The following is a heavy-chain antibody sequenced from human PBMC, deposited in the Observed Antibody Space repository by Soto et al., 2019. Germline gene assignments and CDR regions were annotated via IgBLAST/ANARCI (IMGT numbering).Heavy chain of an antibody. V-gene: IGHV1-69*02. D-gene: IGHD1-1*01. CDR3: ACGDHRDLHAFPTRRSSDL. Sequence: ASVKVSCKASGGTFSNYPISWVRQAPGQGLEWMGRIIPMLGIATYAQRFQGRVIITADKSTSTAYLEVSSLRYEDTAVYYCACGDHRDLHAFPTRRSSDL. J-gene: IGHJ2*01. CDR1: GGTFSNYP. CDR2: IIPMLGIA.